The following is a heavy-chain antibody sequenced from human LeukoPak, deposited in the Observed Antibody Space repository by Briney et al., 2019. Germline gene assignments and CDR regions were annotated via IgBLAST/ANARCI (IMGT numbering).Heavy chain of an antibody. CDR3: ASSGSNGWYGGADAFDI. CDR1: GKTLTEVS. D-gene: IGHD6-19*01. J-gene: IGHJ3*02. V-gene: IGHV1-24*01. Sequence: ASVKVSCKVSGKTLTEVSMHWVRQGPGKGLEWMGGFDPEDGETIYAQKFLGRITMTEDTSTDTAYMELSSLRSEDTAVYYCASSGSNGWYGGADAFDIWGQGTMVTVSS. CDR2: FDPEDGET.